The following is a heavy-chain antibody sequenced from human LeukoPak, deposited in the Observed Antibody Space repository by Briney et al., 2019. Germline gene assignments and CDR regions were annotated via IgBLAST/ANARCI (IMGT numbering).Heavy chain of an antibody. Sequence: ASVKVSCKASGYTFTNYGLIWVRQAPGQGLEWMGWISTDNGNTNSIQKLQGRVTLTMDTSTTTAYMELRSLRSDDTALYYCARGGDAFDFWGQGTMVTVSS. V-gene: IGHV1-18*01. CDR1: GYTFTNYG. CDR3: ARGGDAFDF. CDR2: ISTDNGNT. J-gene: IGHJ3*01.